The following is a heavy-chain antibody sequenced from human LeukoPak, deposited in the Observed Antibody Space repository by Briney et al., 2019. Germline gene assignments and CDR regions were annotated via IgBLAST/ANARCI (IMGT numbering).Heavy chain of an antibody. CDR1: GYTFTSYY. CDR2: INPSGGST. CDR3: ARGRANVAAADNWFDP. J-gene: IGHJ5*02. Sequence: ASVKVSCRASGYTFTSYYMHWVRQAPGQGLEWMGIINPSGGSTSYAQKFQGRVTMTRDMSTSTVYMELSSLRSEDTAVYYCARGRANVAAADNWFDPWGQGTLVTVSS. V-gene: IGHV1-46*01. D-gene: IGHD6-13*01.